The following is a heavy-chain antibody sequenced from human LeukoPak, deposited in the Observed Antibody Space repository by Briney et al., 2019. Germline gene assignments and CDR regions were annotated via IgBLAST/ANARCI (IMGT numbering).Heavy chain of an antibody. J-gene: IGHJ4*02. CDR1: GYTFTSYA. CDR3: ARDIAPGDY. D-gene: IGHD6-25*01. Sequence: ASVTVSCKASGYTFTSYAMHWVRQAPGQRLEWMGWINAYNGNTNYAQKLQGRVTMTTDTSTSTAYMELRSLRSDDTAVYYCARDIAPGDYWGQGTLVTVSS. CDR2: INAYNGNT. V-gene: IGHV1-18*01.